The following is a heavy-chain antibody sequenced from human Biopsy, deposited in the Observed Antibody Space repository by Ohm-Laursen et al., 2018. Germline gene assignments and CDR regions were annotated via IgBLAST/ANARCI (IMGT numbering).Heavy chain of an antibody. V-gene: IGHV1-69*13. CDR1: GGTFSNYG. J-gene: IGHJ1*01. Sequence: VKISCKAPGGTFSNYGVNWVRQAPGQGLEWLGGNIPILGTGNYAQKSQDRVTVAADTSTSTATMELRSLRSDDTAVYYCATKLTGYFHHWGQGTLVIVSS. CDR2: NIPILGTG. CDR3: ATKLTGYFHH. D-gene: IGHD3-9*01.